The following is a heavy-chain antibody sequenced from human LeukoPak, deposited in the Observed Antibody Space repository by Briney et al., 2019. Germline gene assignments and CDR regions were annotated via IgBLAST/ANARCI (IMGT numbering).Heavy chain of an antibody. V-gene: IGHV4-61*01. CDR1: GGSVSSGSYY. CDR2: ISYSGST. Sequence: PSETLSLTCTVSGGSVSSGSYYWSWIRQPPGKGLEWIGYISYSGSTNYNPSLKSRATISVDTSKSQFSLKLSSVTAADTAVYYCARGSFYYGMDVWGQGTTVTVSS. J-gene: IGHJ6*02. CDR3: ARGSFYYGMDV.